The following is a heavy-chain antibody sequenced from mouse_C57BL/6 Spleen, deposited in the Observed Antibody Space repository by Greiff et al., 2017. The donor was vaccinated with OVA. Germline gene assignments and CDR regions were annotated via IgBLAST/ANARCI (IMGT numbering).Heavy chain of an antibody. J-gene: IGHJ2*01. CDR2: IYPGDGDT. CDR1: GYAFSSSW. Sequence: QVQLQQSGPELVKPGASVKISCKASGYAFSSSWMNWVKQRPGKGLEWIGRIYPGDGDTNYNGKFKGKATLTADKSSSTAYMQLISLTSEDSAVYFCARRDDSNYAFDYWGQGTTLTVSS. D-gene: IGHD2-5*01. CDR3: ARRDDSNYAFDY. V-gene: IGHV1-82*01.